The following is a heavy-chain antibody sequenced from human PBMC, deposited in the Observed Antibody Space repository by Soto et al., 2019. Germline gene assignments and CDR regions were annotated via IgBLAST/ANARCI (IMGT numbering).Heavy chain of an antibody. CDR1: GFRFSSYW. V-gene: IGHV3-7*01. CDR2: IKQDGSEK. J-gene: IGHJ5*02. D-gene: IGHD2-15*01. Sequence: EVQLVEAGGGLVQPGGSLRLSCAASGFRFSSYWMSWVRQAPGKGLEWVANIKQDGSEKYYVDPVKGRFTISRDNAKNSLYLQMNSLRAEDTAVYYCARHYCSGGSCLFGPWGQGPLVTVSS. CDR3: ARHYCSGGSCLFGP.